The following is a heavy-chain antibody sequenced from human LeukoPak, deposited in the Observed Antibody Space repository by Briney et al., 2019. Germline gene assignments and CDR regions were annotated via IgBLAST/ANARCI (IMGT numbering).Heavy chain of an antibody. CDR3: ARDSSYSTAI. V-gene: IGHV3-74*01. CDR1: GFTFSIYW. CDR2: INSDGSYT. D-gene: IGHD3-22*01. Sequence: GGSLRLSCAASGFTFSIYWMHWVRQAPGKGLVWVSHINSDGSYTTYADSVKGRPTISRDNAKNTLYLQMNSLRAEDTAVYYCARDSSYSTAIWGQGTMVTVSS. J-gene: IGHJ3*02.